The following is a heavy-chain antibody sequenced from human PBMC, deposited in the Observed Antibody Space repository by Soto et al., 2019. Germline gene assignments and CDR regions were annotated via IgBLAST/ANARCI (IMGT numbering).Heavy chain of an antibody. CDR1: GYTFTGYY. Sequence: ASVKVSCKASGYTFTGYYMHWVRQAPGQGLEWMGWINPNSGGTNYAQKFQGWVTMTRDTSIGTAYMELSRLRSDDTAVYYCARAGSDYYYYMDVWGKGTTVTVSS. J-gene: IGHJ6*03. V-gene: IGHV1-2*04. CDR3: ARAGSDYYYYMDV. D-gene: IGHD2-15*01. CDR2: INPNSGGT.